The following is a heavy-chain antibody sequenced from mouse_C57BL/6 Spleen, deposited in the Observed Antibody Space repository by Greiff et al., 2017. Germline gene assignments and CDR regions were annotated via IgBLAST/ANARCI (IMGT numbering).Heavy chain of an antibody. Sequence: QVQLKQSGAELMKPGASVKLSCKATGYTFTGYWIEWVKQRPGHGLEWIGEILPGSGSTNYNEKFKGKATFTADTSSNTAYIQLSSLTTEDSAIYYCARRGYSNYPFAYWGQGTLVTVSA. CDR1: GYTFTGYW. CDR3: ARRGYSNYPFAY. J-gene: IGHJ3*01. V-gene: IGHV1-9*01. D-gene: IGHD2-5*01. CDR2: ILPGSGST.